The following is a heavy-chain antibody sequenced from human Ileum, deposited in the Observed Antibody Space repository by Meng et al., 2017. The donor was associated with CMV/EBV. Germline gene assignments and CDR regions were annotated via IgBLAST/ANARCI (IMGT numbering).Heavy chain of an antibody. V-gene: IGHV3-48*04. CDR2: ISSSSSTI. CDR3: ARERIVVVPAAIESYYYYGMDV. Sequence: GGSLRLSCAASGFTFSSYSMNWVRQAPGKGLEWVSYISSSSSTIYYADSVKGRFTISRDNAKNSLYLQMNSLRAEDTAVYYCARERIVVVPAAIESYYYYGMDVWGQGTTVTCSS. D-gene: IGHD2-2*01. J-gene: IGHJ6*01. CDR1: GFTFSSYS.